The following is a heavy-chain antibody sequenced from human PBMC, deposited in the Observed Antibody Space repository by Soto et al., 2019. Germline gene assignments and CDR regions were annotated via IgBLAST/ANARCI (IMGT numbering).Heavy chain of an antibody. CDR1: GGTFSSYT. D-gene: IGHD1-1*01. CDR2: IIPILGIA. V-gene: IGHV1-69*08. Sequence: QVQLVQSGAEVKKPGSSVKVSCKASGGTFSSYTISWVRQAPGQGLEWMGRIIPILGIANYAQKFQGRVTIPADKSTSTAYMELSSLRSEETAVYYCARDPDTSERDSCWGQGTLVTVSS. J-gene: IGHJ4*02. CDR3: ARDPDTSERDSC.